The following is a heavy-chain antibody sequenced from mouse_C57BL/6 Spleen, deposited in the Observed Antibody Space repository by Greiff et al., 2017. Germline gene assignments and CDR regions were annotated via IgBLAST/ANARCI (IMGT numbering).Heavy chain of an antibody. Sequence: QVQLQQPGAELVMPGASVKLSCKASGYTFTSYWMHWVKQRPGQGLEWIGEIDPSDSYTNYNQKFKGKSTLTVDKSSSTAYMQLSSLTSEDAAVYYCARREVLRDWYFDVWGTGTTVTVSS. J-gene: IGHJ1*03. D-gene: IGHD1-1*01. CDR1: GYTFTSYW. CDR2: IDPSDSYT. CDR3: ARREVLRDWYFDV. V-gene: IGHV1-69*01.